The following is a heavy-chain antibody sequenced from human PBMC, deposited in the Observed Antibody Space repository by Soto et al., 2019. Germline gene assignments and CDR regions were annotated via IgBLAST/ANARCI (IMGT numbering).Heavy chain of an antibody. V-gene: IGHV3-21*01. J-gene: IGHJ5*02. CDR2: ISSSSSYI. D-gene: IGHD3-10*01. CDR1: GFTFSSYS. Sequence: SXRLSCAASGFTFSSYSMNWVRQAPGKGLEWVSSISSSSSYIYYADSVKGRFTISRDNAKNSLYLQMNSLRAEDTAVYYYARSRSGSHYNWFDPWGRGTLVTVSS. CDR3: ARSRSGSHYNWFDP.